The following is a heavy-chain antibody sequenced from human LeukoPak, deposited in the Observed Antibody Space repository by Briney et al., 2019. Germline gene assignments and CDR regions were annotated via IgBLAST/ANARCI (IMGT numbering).Heavy chain of an antibody. D-gene: IGHD2-15*01. CDR2: ISSSSSYI. CDR3: ATDSLTEYYFDY. V-gene: IGHV3-21*01. CDR1: GFTFSSYS. Sequence: PGGSLRLSCAASGFTFSSYSMNWVRQAPGKGLEWVSSISSSSSYIYYADSVKGRFTISRDNAKNSLYLQMNSLRAEDTAVYYCATDSLTEYYFDYRGQGTLVTVSS. J-gene: IGHJ4*02.